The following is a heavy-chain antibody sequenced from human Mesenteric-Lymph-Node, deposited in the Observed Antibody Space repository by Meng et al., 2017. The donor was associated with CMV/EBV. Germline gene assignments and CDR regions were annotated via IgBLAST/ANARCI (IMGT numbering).Heavy chain of an antibody. J-gene: IGHJ4*02. V-gene: IGHV3-11*01. CDR1: FTFRDYY. CDR3: ATSLGAKYSSGWYYFDY. CDR2: ISSSGNTI. Sequence: FTFRDYYMTWIRQAPGKGLEWVSYISSSGNTIYYADSVKGRFTISRDNAKNSLYPQMNSLRAEDRAVYYCATSLGAKYSSGWYYFDYWGQGTLVTVSS. D-gene: IGHD6-13*01.